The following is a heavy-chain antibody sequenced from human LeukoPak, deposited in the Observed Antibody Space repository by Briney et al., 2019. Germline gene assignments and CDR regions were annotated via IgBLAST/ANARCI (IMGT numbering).Heavy chain of an antibody. CDR1: GFTFFNYG. D-gene: IGHD3-10*01. Sequence: GGSLRLSCEASGFTFFNYGVHWVRQAPGKGLEWVSLISYDGGNQKYADSVKGRFTISRDNAKSSLYLQMNSLRAEDTAVYYCARDHGSHYYGSGTYSPNFDYWGQGTLVTVSS. J-gene: IGHJ4*02. V-gene: IGHV3-30*03. CDR2: ISYDGGNQ. CDR3: ARDHGSHYYGSGTYSPNFDY.